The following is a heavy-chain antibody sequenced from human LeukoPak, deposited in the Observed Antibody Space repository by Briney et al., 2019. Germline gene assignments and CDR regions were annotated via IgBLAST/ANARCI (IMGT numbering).Heavy chain of an antibody. V-gene: IGHV3-74*01. CDR1: GFTFSSYW. D-gene: IGHD6-13*01. Sequence: TGGSLRLSCAASGFTFSSYWMHWVRQAPGKGLVWVSRINSDGSSTSYADSVKGRFTISRDNAKNTLYLQMNSLRAEDTAVYYCARGGTAAAGFDYWGQGTLVTVSS. CDR3: ARGGTAAAGFDY. CDR2: INSDGSST. J-gene: IGHJ4*02.